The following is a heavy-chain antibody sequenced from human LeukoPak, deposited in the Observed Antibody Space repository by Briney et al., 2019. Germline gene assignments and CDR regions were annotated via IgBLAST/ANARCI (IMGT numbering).Heavy chain of an antibody. D-gene: IGHD3-22*01. CDR3: ASVGYYYDSSGPRAFQN. Sequence: SETLSLTCNVSGGSIRGYYWSWIRQPPGKGLEWIGYIYDIGSTNYNPSLKSRVTISVDTSKNKFSLRLSSVTAADTAVYYCASVGYYYDSSGPRAFQNWGQGTLVTVSS. J-gene: IGHJ1*01. V-gene: IGHV4-59*01. CDR2: IYDIGST. CDR1: GGSIRGYY.